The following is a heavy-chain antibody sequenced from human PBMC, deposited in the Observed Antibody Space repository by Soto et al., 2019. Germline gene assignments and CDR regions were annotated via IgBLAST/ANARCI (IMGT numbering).Heavy chain of an antibody. Sequence: GGSLRLSCGASGFNFRLYPMAWVRQAPGKGLEWVSSISGSGGSTFYADSVKGRFTISRDNSKNTLYLQMDTLRAGDSAVYYCAKAHTFRFYYFTGGDYWGQGTLVTVSS. V-gene: IGHV3-23*01. CDR1: GFNFRLYP. CDR2: ISGSGGST. D-gene: IGHD3-22*01. CDR3: AKAHTFRFYYFTGGDY. J-gene: IGHJ4*02.